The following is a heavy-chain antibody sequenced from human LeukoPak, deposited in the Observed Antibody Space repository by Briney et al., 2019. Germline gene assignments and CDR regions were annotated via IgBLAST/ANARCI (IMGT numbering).Heavy chain of an antibody. D-gene: IGHD3-22*01. CDR1: SGSITDSNYY. CDR2: INYSGTP. V-gene: IGHV4-39*02. J-gene: IGHJ6*03. CDR3: ASLTHSYYADPAGYYPFYYMDV. Sequence: PSETLSLTCNASSGSITDSNYYWGWIRQPPGKGLEWFGRINYSGTPYYSPSLKSRVTISVDTSRNHFSLKVTSVTAADTAVYYCASLTHSYYADPAGYYPFYYMDVWGKGTTVTVSS.